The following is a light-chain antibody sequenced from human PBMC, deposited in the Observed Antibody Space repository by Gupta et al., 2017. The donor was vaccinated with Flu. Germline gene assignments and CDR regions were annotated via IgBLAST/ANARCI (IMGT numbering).Light chain of an antibody. CDR1: QSVTSNY. CDR3: QQYGSSPLT. V-gene: IGKV3-20*01. CDR2: GAS. Sequence: ELVLTQSPGTLSLSPGERVTLSCRASQSVTSNYLAWYQQKPGQPPRLLIYGASSRATGIPDRFSGSGSGTDFTLTISRLEPEDFAVYFCQQYGSSPLTFGGGTKVEIK. J-gene: IGKJ4*01.